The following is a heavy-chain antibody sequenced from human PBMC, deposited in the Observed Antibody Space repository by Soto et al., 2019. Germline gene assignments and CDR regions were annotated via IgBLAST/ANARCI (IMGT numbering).Heavy chain of an antibody. D-gene: IGHD3-10*01. CDR1: GGSITSYY. J-gene: IGHJ4*01. Sequence: QVQLQESGPGLVKPSETLSLTCTVYGGSITSYYWSWIRQPPGKGLEWIGYIHNSGSTSYNPSLQSRVTISADVSKNQFSLDLRSVTAADTAVYYCARRWSGTDYWGHGTLVTVSS. V-gene: IGHV4-59*01. CDR3: ARRWSGTDY. CDR2: IHNSGST.